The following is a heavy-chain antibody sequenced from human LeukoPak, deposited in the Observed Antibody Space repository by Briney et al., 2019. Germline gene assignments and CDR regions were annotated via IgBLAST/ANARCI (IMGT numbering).Heavy chain of an antibody. D-gene: IGHD1-7*01. CDR3: AARGDWNYDNWFDP. V-gene: IGHV3-33*01. Sequence: GGSLRLSCAASGFTFSSYGMHWVRQAPGKGLEWVAVIWYDGSNKYYADSVKGRFTISRDNSKNTLYLQMNSLRAEDTAVYYCAARGDWNYDNWFDPWGQGTLVTVSS. CDR1: GFTFSSYG. J-gene: IGHJ5*02. CDR2: IWYDGSNK.